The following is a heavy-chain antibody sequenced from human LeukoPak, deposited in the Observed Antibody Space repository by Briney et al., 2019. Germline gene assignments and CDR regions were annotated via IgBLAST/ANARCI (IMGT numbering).Heavy chain of an antibody. CDR1: GFTFTTYW. Sequence: GGSLRLSCAASGFTFTTYWVHWFRQAPGKGLMWVSRITPDGTTTNHADFVKGRFTIPRDNAKNTVSLQMNSLSAEDTAVYYCVTLTSVVSEHAFDMWGQGTMVAVSP. D-gene: IGHD4-23*01. CDR2: ITPDGTTT. J-gene: IGHJ3*02. V-gene: IGHV3-74*01. CDR3: VTLTSVVSEHAFDM.